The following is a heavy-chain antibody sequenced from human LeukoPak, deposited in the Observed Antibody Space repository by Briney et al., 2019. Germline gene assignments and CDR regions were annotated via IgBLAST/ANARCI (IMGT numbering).Heavy chain of an antibody. J-gene: IGHJ4*02. V-gene: IGHV1-46*01. D-gene: IGHD3-22*01. CDR2: INPSGGST. Sequence: ASVKVSCKASGYTFTSYYMHWVRQAPGQGLEWMGIINPSGGSTSYAQKLQGRVTMTRDMSTSTVYMELSSLRSEDTAVYYCARKWIFSSGYYYFDYWGQGTLVTVSS. CDR3: ARKWIFSSGYYYFDY. CDR1: GYTFTSYY.